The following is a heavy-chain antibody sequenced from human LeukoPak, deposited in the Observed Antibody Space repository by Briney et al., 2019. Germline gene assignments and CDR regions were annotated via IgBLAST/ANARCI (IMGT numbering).Heavy chain of an antibody. CDR1: GGSFSGYY. D-gene: IGHD3-3*01. J-gene: IGHJ5*01. Sequence: SETLSLTCAVYGGSFSGYYWSWIRQPPGKGLERIGEINHSGSTNYNPSLKSRVTISVDTSKNLFSLKLSSVTAADTAVYYCARRAPKAHYDFWSGYRNWFDSWGQGTLVTVSS. CDR3: ARRAPKAHYDFWSGYRNWFDS. V-gene: IGHV4-34*01. CDR2: INHSGST.